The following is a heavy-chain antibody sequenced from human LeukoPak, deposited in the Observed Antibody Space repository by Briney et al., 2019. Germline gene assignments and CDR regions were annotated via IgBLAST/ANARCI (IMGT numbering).Heavy chain of an antibody. V-gene: IGHV1-69*04. CDR3: ARDRIEMTTNDAFDI. CDR1: GGTFSSYA. J-gene: IGHJ3*02. D-gene: IGHD5-24*01. Sequence: ASVKVSCKASGGTFSSYAISWVRQAPGQGLEWMGRIIPIFGIANYAQKFRGRVTITADKSTITSYMELSSLRSEDTAVYYCARDRIEMTTNDAFDIWGQGTVVTVSS. CDR2: IIPIFGIA.